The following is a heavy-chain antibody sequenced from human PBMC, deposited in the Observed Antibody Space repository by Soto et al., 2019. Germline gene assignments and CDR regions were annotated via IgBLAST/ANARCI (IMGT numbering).Heavy chain of an antibody. J-gene: IGHJ5*02. Sequence: PSETLSLTCTVSGGSISSGDYYWSWIRQPPGKGLEWIGYIYYSGSTYYNPSLKSRVTISVDTSKNQFSLKLSSVTAADTAVYYCARGSQSPYYYDSSGYYYWLDPWGQGTLVTVSS. D-gene: IGHD3-22*01. CDR1: GGSISSGDYY. V-gene: IGHV4-30-4*01. CDR3: ARGSQSPYYYDSSGYYYWLDP. CDR2: IYYSGST.